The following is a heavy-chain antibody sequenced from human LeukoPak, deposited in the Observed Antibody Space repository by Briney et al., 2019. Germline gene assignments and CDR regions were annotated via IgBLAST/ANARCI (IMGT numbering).Heavy chain of an antibody. CDR1: GGTFSSYA. J-gene: IGHJ4*02. CDR3: ARETGIARVDY. Sequence: VASVKVSCKASGGTFSSYAISWVRQAPGQGLEWMGRIIPILGIANYAQKFQGRVTITADKSTSTAYMELSSLRSEDTAVYHCARETGIARVDYWGQGTLVTVSS. CDR2: IIPILGIA. D-gene: IGHD6-13*01. V-gene: IGHV1-69*04.